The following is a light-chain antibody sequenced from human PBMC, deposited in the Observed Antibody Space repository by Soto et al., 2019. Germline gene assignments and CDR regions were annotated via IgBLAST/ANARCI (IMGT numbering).Light chain of an antibody. CDR1: QDLDKW. Sequence: ILMSQSPSSLSASVGDRVTITCRASQDLDKWLAWYQQKPGKAPNLLIYKSSTLREGVPSRFSGCGSGTEYIITISDLQPDDFGTYYCQQYSSYWTFGQGTMVEIK. CDR2: KSS. V-gene: IGKV1-5*03. CDR3: QQYSSYWT. J-gene: IGKJ1*01.